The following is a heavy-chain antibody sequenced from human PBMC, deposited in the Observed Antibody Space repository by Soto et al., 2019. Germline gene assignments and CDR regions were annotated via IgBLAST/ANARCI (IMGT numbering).Heavy chain of an antibody. CDR1: GLYS. CDR2: ISGGGSSI. J-gene: IGHJ6*02. Sequence: GGSLRLSCVASGLYSMNWVRQAPGKGLEWVSYISGGGSSIFYADSVRGRFTISRDNAENSLYLQMNSLKVEDTAVYYCANGYPGRYGMDVWGQGTTVTVSS. D-gene: IGHD5-18*01. V-gene: IGHV3-48*01. CDR3: ANGYPGRYGMDV.